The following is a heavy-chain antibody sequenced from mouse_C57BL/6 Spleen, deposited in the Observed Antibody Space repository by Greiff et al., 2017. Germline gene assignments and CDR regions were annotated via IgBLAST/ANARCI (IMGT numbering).Heavy chain of an antibody. Sequence: EVQRVESGGDLVKPGGSLKLSCAASGFTFSSYGMSWVRQTPDKRLEWVATISSGGSYTYYPDSVKGRFTISRDNAKNTLYLQMSSLKSEDTAMYYCARQPELGQGFAYWGQGTLVTVSA. V-gene: IGHV5-6*01. CDR1: GFTFSSYG. D-gene: IGHD4-1*01. CDR2: ISSGGSYT. J-gene: IGHJ3*01. CDR3: ARQPELGQGFAY.